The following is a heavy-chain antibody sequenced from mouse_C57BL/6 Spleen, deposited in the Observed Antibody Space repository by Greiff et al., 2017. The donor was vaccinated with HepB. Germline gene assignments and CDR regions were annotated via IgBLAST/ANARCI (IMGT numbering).Heavy chain of an antibody. CDR2: IDPNSGGT. V-gene: IGHV1-72*01. J-gene: IGHJ4*01. D-gene: IGHD1-1*01. Sequence: QVQLKQPGAELVKPGASVKLSCKASGYTFTSYWMHWVKQRPGRGLEWIGRIDPNSGGTKYNEKFKSKATLTVDKPSSTAYMQLSSLTSEHSAVYYCATYYYGSSYNYAMDYWGQGTSVTVSS. CDR3: ATYYYGSSYNYAMDY. CDR1: GYTFTSYW.